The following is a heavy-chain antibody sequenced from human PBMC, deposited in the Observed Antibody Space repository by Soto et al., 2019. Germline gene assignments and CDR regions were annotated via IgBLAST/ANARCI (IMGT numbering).Heavy chain of an antibody. CDR1: GFTFSSYA. V-gene: IGHV3-30-3*01. CDR2: ISYDGSNK. J-gene: IGHJ4*02. D-gene: IGHD4-17*01. Sequence: QVQLVESGGGVVQPGRSLRLSCAASGFTFSSYAMHWVRQAPGKGLEWVAVISYDGSNKYYADSVKGRFTISRDNSKNTLYLQMNSLRAEDTAAYYCAREPHPRWPPVNWGQGTLVTVSS. CDR3: AREPHPRWPPVN.